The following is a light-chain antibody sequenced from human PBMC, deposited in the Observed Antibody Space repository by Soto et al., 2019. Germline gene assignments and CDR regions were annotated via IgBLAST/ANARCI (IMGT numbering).Light chain of an antibody. V-gene: IGKV3-11*01. J-gene: IGKJ1*01. CDR1: QSVSSY. CDR3: QQRSNWPPWT. Sequence: EIVLTQSPATLSLSPGERATLSCRASQSVSSYLAWYQQKPCQAPRLLIYDASNRATGIPARFSGSGSGTDFTLTISSLEPEAFAVYYCQQRSNWPPWTFGQGTKVEIK. CDR2: DAS.